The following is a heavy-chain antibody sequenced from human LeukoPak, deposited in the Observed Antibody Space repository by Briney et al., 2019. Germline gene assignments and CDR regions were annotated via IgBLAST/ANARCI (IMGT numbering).Heavy chain of an antibody. V-gene: IGHV3-53*01. J-gene: IGHJ4*02. Sequence: TGGSLRLSCAASGFTVSSNYMSWVRQAPGKGLEWVSVIYSGGSTYYADSVKGRFTISRDNSKNTLYLQMNSLRVEDTAVYYCARGGGYGGTSGYFDYWGQGTLVTVSS. CDR3: ARGGGYGGTSGYFDY. CDR1: GFTVSSNY. CDR2: IYSGGST. D-gene: IGHD4-23*01.